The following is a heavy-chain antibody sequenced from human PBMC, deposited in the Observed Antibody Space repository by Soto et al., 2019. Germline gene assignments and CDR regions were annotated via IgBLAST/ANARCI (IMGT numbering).Heavy chain of an antibody. J-gene: IGHJ4*02. CDR1: GFTFSTSG. CDR3: ATARHCSSDACTAAE. V-gene: IGHV3-23*01. D-gene: IGHD2-2*01. Sequence: PGGSLRLSCAASGFTFSTSGMLWVRQPPGEGLEWVSAIGPNPANTKYTDSVKGRFTISRDNSKNTVFLQMSSLRAEDTALYYCATARHCSSDACTAAEWGQGTLVTVSS. CDR2: IGPNPANT.